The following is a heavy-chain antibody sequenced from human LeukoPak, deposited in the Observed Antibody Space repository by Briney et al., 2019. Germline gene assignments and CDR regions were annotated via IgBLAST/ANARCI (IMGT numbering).Heavy chain of an antibody. V-gene: IGHV5-51*01. Sequence: GESLKISCTGYGHSFTSYWIGWVRQMPVQGLECMGIIYFGDSDTRYSPSLQGQVTILADKSISTAYMQWSSLKASDTVMYYCASDDNGDYVLWGQGSLVTVSS. CDR3: ASDDNGDYVL. J-gene: IGHJ4*02. D-gene: IGHD4-17*01. CDR2: IYFGDSDT. CDR1: GHSFTSYW.